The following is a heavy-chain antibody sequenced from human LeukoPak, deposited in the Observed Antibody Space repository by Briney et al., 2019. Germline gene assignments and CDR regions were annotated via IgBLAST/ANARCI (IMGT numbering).Heavy chain of an antibody. D-gene: IGHD3-16*02. CDR3: AKSEVAYVWGSYRAYSFDY. J-gene: IGHJ4*02. CDR1: GFTFSSYA. Sequence: GGSLRLSCAASGFTFSSYAMSWVRQAPGKGLEWVSAISGSGGSTYYADSVKGRFTISRDNSKNTLYLQMNSLRAEDTAVYYCAKSEVAYVWGSYRAYSFDYWGQGTLVTVSS. CDR2: ISGSGGST. V-gene: IGHV3-23*01.